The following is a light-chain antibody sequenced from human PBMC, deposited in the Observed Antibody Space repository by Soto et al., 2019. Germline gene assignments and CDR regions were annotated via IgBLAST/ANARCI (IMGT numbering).Light chain of an antibody. Sequence: IVMTQSPATLSVSPGERATLSCGASQSVSSNLAWYQQKPGQAPRLLIYEASTRVIGIPARFSGSGSGTEFTLTISSLQPDDFATYYSQQYNTYSTFGQGTRLE. CDR2: EAS. CDR1: QSVSSN. CDR3: QQYNTYST. J-gene: IGKJ5*01. V-gene: IGKV3-15*01.